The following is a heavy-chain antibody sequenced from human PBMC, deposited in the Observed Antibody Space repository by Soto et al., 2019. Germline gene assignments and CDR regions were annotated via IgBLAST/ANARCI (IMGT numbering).Heavy chain of an antibody. D-gene: IGHD2-2*01. V-gene: IGHV3-23*01. CDR1: GFTFSSYA. Sequence: GGSLRLSCAASGFTFSSYAMSWVRQAPGKGLEWVSAISGSGGSTYYADSVKGRFTISRGNSKNTLYLQMNSLRAEDTAVYYCAKDVPGYCSSTSCQGGFDPWGQGTLVTVSS. J-gene: IGHJ5*02. CDR3: AKDVPGYCSSTSCQGGFDP. CDR2: ISGSGGST.